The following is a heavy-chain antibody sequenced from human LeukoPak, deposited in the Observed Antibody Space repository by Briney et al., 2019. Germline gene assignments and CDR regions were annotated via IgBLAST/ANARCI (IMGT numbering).Heavy chain of an antibody. CDR3: ATVLRLNLFVVGLYFDY. Sequence: ASVKVSCKVSGYTLTELSMHWVRQAPGKGLEWMGGFDPEDGETIYAQKFQGRVTMTEDTSTDTAYMGLSRLRSEDTAVYYCATVLRLNLFVVGLYFDYWGQGTLVTVSS. J-gene: IGHJ4*02. D-gene: IGHD5/OR15-5a*01. CDR2: FDPEDGET. CDR1: GYTLTELS. V-gene: IGHV1-24*01.